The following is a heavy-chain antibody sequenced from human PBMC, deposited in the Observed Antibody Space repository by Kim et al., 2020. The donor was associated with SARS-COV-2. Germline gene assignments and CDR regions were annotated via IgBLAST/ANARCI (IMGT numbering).Heavy chain of an antibody. CDR1: GGSISSSSYY. V-gene: IGHV4-39*01. CDR2: IYYSGST. D-gene: IGHD1-20*01. J-gene: IGHJ4*01. Sequence: SETLSLTCTVSGGSISSSSYYWGWIRQPPGKGLEWIGSIYYSGSTYYNPSLKSRVTISVDTSKNQFSLKLSSVTAADTAVYYCVRIPVITRPSYYFDYWG. CDR3: VRIPVITRPSYYFDY.